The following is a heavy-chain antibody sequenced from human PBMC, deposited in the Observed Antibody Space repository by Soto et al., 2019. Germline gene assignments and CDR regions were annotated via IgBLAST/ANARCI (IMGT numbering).Heavy chain of an antibody. V-gene: IGHV1-69*06. CDR3: AASTFLSGVSGYFHLDF. CDR1: GDTFNNYA. CDR2: IIPIYDSP. Sequence: QVHLVQSGTEVKKPGSSVKVSCKASGDTFNNYAISWVRQAPGQGLQWMGGIIPIYDSPSYAQGSHNRVTITADRSTSTANLELNGLTSEDTAVDYCAASTFLSGVSGYFHLDFWGQGTLGTVSS. J-gene: IGHJ4*02. D-gene: IGHD3-3*01.